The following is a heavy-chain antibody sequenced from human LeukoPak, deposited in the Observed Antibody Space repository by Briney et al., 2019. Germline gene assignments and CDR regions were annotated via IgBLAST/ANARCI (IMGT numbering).Heavy chain of an antibody. CDR2: IEKDGSEE. CDR1: GFTLNSYL. CDR3: ARSNPNRNALDL. D-gene: IGHD1-14*01. J-gene: IGHJ3*01. V-gene: IGHV3-7*01. Sequence: GGSLRLSCAASGFTLNSYLMSWVRQAPGRGLEWVANIEKDGSEESYLDSVKGRFTVSRDNAKNSLFLQMNSLRGEDTAVYYCARSNPNRNALDLWGQGTMVTISS.